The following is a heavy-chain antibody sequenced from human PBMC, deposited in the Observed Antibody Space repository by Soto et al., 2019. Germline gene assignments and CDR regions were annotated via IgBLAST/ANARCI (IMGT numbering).Heavy chain of an antibody. CDR2: ISAYNGNT. CDR1: GYTFTSYG. J-gene: IGHJ4*02. Sequence: EASVKVSCKASGYTFTSYGISWVRQAPGQGLEWMGWISAYNGNTNYAQKLQGRVTMTTDTSTSTAYMELRSLRSDDTAVYYCASLGYFSGGSCTNYFDYWGQGTLVTVSS. CDR3: ASLGYFSGGSCTNYFDY. V-gene: IGHV1-18*01. D-gene: IGHD2-15*01.